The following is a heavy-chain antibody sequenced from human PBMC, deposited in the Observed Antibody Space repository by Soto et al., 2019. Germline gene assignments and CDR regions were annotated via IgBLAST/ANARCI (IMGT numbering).Heavy chain of an antibody. D-gene: IGHD3-16*01. CDR2: INTNTGDT. CDR3: TRWVGASNWFDP. Sequence: QVQLVQSGAEVKEPGASVKVSCKTSGYTFTGYHIHWVRQAPGQGLEWMGWINTNTGDTNYAQKFQSEVTITRNTSNNTADVQLSRLTSDDTAVYYCTRWVGASNWFDPWGQGTLVTVSS. J-gene: IGHJ5*02. V-gene: IGHV1-2*02. CDR1: GYTFTGYH.